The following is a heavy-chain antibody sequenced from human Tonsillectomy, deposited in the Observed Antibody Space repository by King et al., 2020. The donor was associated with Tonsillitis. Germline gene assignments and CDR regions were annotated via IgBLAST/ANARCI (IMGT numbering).Heavy chain of an antibody. Sequence: VQLVESGGGLEQPGGSLRLSCAASGFTFTTYTMSWVRQAPGKGLEWVSAISGSGGRTYYADSVKGRFTISRDNSKNTLHLQINALRAEDTAVYFCAKVSGDNYGPNYYMDVWGKGPTVTVSS. J-gene: IGHJ6*03. CDR1: GFTFTTYT. CDR2: ISGSGGRT. D-gene: IGHD5-18*01. CDR3: AKVSGDNYGPNYYMDV. V-gene: IGHV3-23*04.